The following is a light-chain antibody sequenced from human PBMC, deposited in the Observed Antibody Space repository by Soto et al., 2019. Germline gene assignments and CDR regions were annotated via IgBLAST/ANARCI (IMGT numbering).Light chain of an antibody. V-gene: IGLV4-69*01. CDR2: LNFDGSH. CDR1: SGHSNYA. Sequence: QSVLTQSPSASASLGASVKLTCTLSSGHSNYAIAWHQQQPEKGPRYLMKLNFDGSHSKGDGIPDRFSGSSSGAERYLTISSLQSEDEADYYCQTWGTGPWVFGGGTKLTVL. J-gene: IGLJ3*02. CDR3: QTWGTGPWV.